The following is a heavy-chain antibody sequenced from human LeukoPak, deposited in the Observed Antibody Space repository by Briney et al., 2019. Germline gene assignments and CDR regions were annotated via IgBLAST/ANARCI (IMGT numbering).Heavy chain of an antibody. J-gene: IGHJ4*02. D-gene: IGHD6-19*01. CDR2: INSDGRRT. V-gene: IGHV3-74*01. Sequence: GGSLRLSCAASGFTFNNHWMHWVRQAPGKGLVWVSRINSDGRRTTYADSVKGRFTISRDNARNTLYLQLNSLRAEDTAVYYCAREGGYSSGPDYWGQGTLVTVSS. CDR1: GFTFNNHW. CDR3: AREGGYSSGPDY.